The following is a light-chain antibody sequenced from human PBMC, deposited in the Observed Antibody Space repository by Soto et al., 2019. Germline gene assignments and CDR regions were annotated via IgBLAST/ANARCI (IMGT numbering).Light chain of an antibody. Sequence: QSALTQPASVSGSPGQSITFSCTGTSSDVGAYNYVSWYQQHPDKAPKLMIYDVSNRPSGVSNRFSGSKSGNTASLTISGLQAEDEADYYCSSYTSSSTVVFGGGTKLTVL. J-gene: IGLJ2*01. V-gene: IGLV2-14*01. CDR1: SSDVGAYNY. CDR2: DVS. CDR3: SSYTSSSTVV.